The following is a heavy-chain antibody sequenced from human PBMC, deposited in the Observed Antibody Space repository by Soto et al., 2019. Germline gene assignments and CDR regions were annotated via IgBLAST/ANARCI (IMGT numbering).Heavy chain of an antibody. CDR3: AREDIVVVPAAIPTYYYGMDV. J-gene: IGHJ6*02. Sequence: PGGSLRLSCAASGFTFSSYGMHWVRQAPGKGLEWVAVIWYDGSNKYYADSVKGRFTISRDNSKNTLYLQMNSLRAEDTAVYYCAREDIVVVPAAIPTYYYGMDVWGQGTTVTVSS. CDR2: IWYDGSNK. V-gene: IGHV3-33*01. D-gene: IGHD2-2*02. CDR1: GFTFSSYG.